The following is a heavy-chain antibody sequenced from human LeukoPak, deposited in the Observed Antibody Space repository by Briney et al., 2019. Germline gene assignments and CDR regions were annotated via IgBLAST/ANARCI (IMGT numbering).Heavy chain of an antibody. J-gene: IGHJ3*02. CDR3: ARAEDLGAFDI. D-gene: IGHD2-15*01. CDR2: IYHSGST. V-gene: IGHV4-30-2*01. CDR1: GGSISNGGYS. Sequence: PQTLSLTCAVSGGSISNGGYSWSWIRQPPGKGLEWIGYIYHSGSTYYNPSLKSRVTISVDRSKNQFSLKLSSVTAADTAVYYCARAEDLGAFDIWGQGTMVTVSS.